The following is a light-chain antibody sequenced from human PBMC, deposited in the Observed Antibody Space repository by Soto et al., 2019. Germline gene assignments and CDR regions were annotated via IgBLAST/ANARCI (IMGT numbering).Light chain of an antibody. CDR2: GES. CDR1: QSISTN. J-gene: IGKJ5*01. V-gene: IGKV3-15*01. Sequence: EIVMTQSPATLSVSPGERATLSCRASQSISTNLAWYHQKPGQAPRIIIYGESTRATGIPDRLSGSGSGTELNLTISRLQSEDFAVYYCQQYYDWPITFGQGTRLEIK. CDR3: QQYYDWPIT.